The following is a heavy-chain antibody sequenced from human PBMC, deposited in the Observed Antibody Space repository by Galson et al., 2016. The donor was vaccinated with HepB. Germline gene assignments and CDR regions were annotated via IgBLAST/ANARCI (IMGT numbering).Heavy chain of an antibody. CDR1: SGSFTNYY. D-gene: IGHD3-3*01. CDR3: ARVWSSNYYYDF. J-gene: IGHJ4*02. CDR2: INHSGTT. V-gene: IGHV4-34*01. Sequence: SETLSLTCAVNSGSFTNYYWGWIRQTPEKGLEWIGEINHSGTTYYNPSLKSRLTISVDTSKRQFSLTLNSVTAADTATYYCARVWSSNYYYDFWGQGTLVTVSS.